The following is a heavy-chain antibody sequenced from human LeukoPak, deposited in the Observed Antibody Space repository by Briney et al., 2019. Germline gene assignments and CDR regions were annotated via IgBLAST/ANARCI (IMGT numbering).Heavy chain of an antibody. D-gene: IGHD3-3*01. V-gene: IGHV3-21*01. CDR2: ISSSSSYI. Sequence: PGGSLRLSCAASGFTFSSYSMNWVRQAPGKGLEWVSSISSSSSYIYYADSVKGRFTISRDNAKNSLYLQMNSLRAEDTAVYYCARDQPRPKLRFLEWLPIPAVDCWGQGTLVTVSS. CDR1: GFTFSSYS. J-gene: IGHJ4*02. CDR3: ARDQPRPKLRFLEWLPIPAVDC.